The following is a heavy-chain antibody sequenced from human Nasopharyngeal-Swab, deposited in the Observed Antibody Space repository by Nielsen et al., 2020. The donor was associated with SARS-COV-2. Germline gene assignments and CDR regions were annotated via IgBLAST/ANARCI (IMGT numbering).Heavy chain of an antibody. D-gene: IGHD3-22*01. CDR1: GFTFSIYD. CDR3: ARGGGYYYDSSGSIDAFDI. J-gene: IGHJ3*02. Sequence: GASLKLSCAASGFTFSIYDMHWARQATGKGLEWVSAIGTAGDTYYPGSVKGRFTISRENAKNSLYLQMNSLRAGDTAVYYCARGGGYYYDSSGSIDAFDIWGQGTMVTVSS. V-gene: IGHV3-13*01. CDR2: IGTAGDT.